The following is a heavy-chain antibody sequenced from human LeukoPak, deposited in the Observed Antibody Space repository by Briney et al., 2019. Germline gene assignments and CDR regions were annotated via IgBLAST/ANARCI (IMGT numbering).Heavy chain of an antibody. V-gene: IGHV1-69*04. Sequence: SVKVSCKASGGTFSSYAISWVRQAPGQGLEWMGRIIPILGIANYAQKFQGRVTITADKSTSTAYMELSSLRSEDTAVYYCASSLYYDSSGTDYWSQGTLVTVSS. J-gene: IGHJ4*02. CDR3: ASSLYYDSSGTDY. CDR2: IIPILGIA. CDR1: GGTFSSYA. D-gene: IGHD3-22*01.